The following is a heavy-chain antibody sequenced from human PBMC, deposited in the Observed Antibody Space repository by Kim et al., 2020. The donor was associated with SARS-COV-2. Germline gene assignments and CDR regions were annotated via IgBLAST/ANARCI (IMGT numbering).Heavy chain of an antibody. CDR2: IYHSGST. Sequence: SETLSLTCAVSGGSISSSNWWSWVRQPPGKGLEWIGEIYHSGSTNYNPSLKSRVTISVDKSKNQFSLKLSSVTAADTAVYYCARVGYYYDSSVDYWGQGTLVTVSS. CDR1: GGSISSSNW. D-gene: IGHD3-22*01. V-gene: IGHV4-4*02. CDR3: ARVGYYYDSSVDY. J-gene: IGHJ4*02.